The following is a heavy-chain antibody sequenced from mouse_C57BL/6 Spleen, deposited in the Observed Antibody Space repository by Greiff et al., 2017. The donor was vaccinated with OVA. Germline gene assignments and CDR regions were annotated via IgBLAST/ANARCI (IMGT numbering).Heavy chain of an antibody. CDR3: ARNYYGSIYYAMDY. CDR1: GYSFTDYN. D-gene: IGHD1-1*01. CDR2: INPNYGTT. V-gene: IGHV1-39*01. Sequence: VQLKQSGPELVKPGASVKISCKASGYSFTDYNMNWVKQSNGKSLEWIGVINPNYGTTSYNQKFKGKATLTVDQSSSTAYMQLNSLTSEDSAVYYCARNYYGSIYYAMDYWGQGTSVTVSS. J-gene: IGHJ4*01.